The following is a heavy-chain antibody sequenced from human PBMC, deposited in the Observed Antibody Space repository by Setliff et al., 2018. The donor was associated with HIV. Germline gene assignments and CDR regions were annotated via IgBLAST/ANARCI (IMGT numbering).Heavy chain of an antibody. Sequence: GGSLRLSCAASGFTVSTYGMHWVRQAPGKGLVWVSRINSDGTSTTYADFVKGRFTISRDNSKNTVYMQMNSLRAEDTAVYYCANLSSNWHLDYWGQGTMVTVSS. CDR1: GFTVSTYG. J-gene: IGHJ4*02. D-gene: IGHD6-13*01. CDR2: INSDGTST. CDR3: ANLSSNWHLDY. V-gene: IGHV3-74*03.